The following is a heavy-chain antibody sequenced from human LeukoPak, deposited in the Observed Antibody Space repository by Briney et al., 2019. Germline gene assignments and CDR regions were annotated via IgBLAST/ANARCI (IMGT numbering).Heavy chain of an antibody. V-gene: IGHV3-23*01. D-gene: IGHD6-6*01. Sequence: GGSLRLSCAASGFTFSSYGMSWVRQAPGKWLEWVSGISGSGGSTYYADAVKGRFTISRDNSKNTLYLQMNSLRAEDTAVYYCAKGRVRQLDPFDYWGQGTLVTVSS. CDR3: AKGRVRQLDPFDY. J-gene: IGHJ4*02. CDR2: ISGSGGST. CDR1: GFTFSSYG.